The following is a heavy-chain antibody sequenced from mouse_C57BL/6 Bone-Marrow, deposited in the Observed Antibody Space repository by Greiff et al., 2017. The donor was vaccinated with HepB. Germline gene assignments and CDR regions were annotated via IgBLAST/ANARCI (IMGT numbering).Heavy chain of an antibody. Sequence: EVQGVESGGDLVKPGGSLKLSCAASGFTFSSYGMSWVRQTPDKRLEWVATISSGGSYTYYPDSVKGRFTISRDNAKNTLYLQMSSLKSEDTAMYYCSSHPNWDKGAWFAYWGQGTLVTVSA. CDR3: SSHPNWDKGAWFAY. D-gene: IGHD4-1*01. V-gene: IGHV5-6*01. CDR1: GFTFSSYG. CDR2: ISSGGSYT. J-gene: IGHJ3*01.